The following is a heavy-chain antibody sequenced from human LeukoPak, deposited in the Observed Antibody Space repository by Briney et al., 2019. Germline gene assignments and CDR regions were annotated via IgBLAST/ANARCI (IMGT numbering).Heavy chain of an antibody. CDR1: GLTFSDYS. J-gene: IGHJ4*02. Sequence: GGSLRLSCTASGLTFSDYSMNWVRQAPGKGLEWVSYISSTGNPRHYADSVKGRFTISRDNSKNTLYLQMNSLRAEDTAVYYCAKSHGYSYGFDYWGQGTLVTVSS. CDR2: ISSTGNPR. V-gene: IGHV3-48*01. CDR3: AKSHGYSYGFDY. D-gene: IGHD5-18*01.